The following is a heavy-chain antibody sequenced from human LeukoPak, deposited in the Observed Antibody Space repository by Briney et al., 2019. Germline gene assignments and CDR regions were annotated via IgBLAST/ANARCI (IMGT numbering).Heavy chain of an antibody. CDR1: GGSTSSFC. CDR2: FCSSGTT. J-gene: IGHJ6*03. D-gene: IGHD6-13*01. V-gene: IGHV4-4*07. Sequence: SQTLSLTSTVSGGSTSSFCWTWIRQTSGKGQDWIGRFCSSGTTTYNPALRSRVTISLDAPKNEFSLKLRSVTAADTAIYYCVGDQNSWSYRFYSYMDVWGKGTTVTVSS. CDR3: VGDQNSWSYRFYSYMDV.